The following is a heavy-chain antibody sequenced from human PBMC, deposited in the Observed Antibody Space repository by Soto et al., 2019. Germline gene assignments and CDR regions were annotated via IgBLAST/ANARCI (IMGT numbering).Heavy chain of an antibody. CDR1: ECKCDDYG. CDR3: AKGSPDSRGYHFFFDY. D-gene: IGHD3-22*01. V-gene: IGHV3-9*01. Sequence: GVSKRVSRRAAECKCDDYGGHWVRQKTGKGLEWVSGISWNSANISYADSVKGRFTISRDNSKITLFLQMNSLRAEDTAVYYCAKGSPDSRGYHFFFDYWGQGTLVTVSS. CDR2: ISWNSANI. J-gene: IGHJ4*02.